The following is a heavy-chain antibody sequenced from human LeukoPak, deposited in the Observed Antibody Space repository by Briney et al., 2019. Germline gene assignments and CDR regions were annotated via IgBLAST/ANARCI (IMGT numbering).Heavy chain of an antibody. CDR2: IYYSGST. CDR3: ARSYSSGFFDY. Sequence: SETLSPTCAVSGYSISSGYYWSWIRQPPGKGLEWIGYIYYSGSTNYNPSLKSRVTISVDTSKNQFSLKLISVTSADTAVYYCARSYSSGFFDYWGQGTLVTVSS. CDR1: GYSISSGYY. D-gene: IGHD6-25*01. V-gene: IGHV4-61*01. J-gene: IGHJ4*02.